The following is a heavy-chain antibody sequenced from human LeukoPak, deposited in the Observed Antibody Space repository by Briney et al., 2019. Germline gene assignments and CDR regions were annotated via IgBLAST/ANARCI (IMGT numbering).Heavy chain of an antibody. D-gene: IGHD5-18*01. CDR2: IYHSGST. Sequence: PSQTLSLTCAVSGGSISSGGYSWSWIRQPPGKGLAWIGYIYHSGSTYYNPSLKSRVTISVDRSKNQFSLKLSSVTAADTAVYYCARGEYSYGYVYWGQGTLVTVSS. CDR1: GGSISSGGYS. V-gene: IGHV4-30-2*01. J-gene: IGHJ4*02. CDR3: ARGEYSYGYVY.